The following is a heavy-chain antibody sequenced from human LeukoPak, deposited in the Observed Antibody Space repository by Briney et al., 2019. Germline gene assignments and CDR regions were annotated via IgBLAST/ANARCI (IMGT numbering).Heavy chain of an antibody. D-gene: IGHD1-26*01. CDR2: ISAYNGKT. V-gene: IGHV1-18*01. CDR1: GYTFTSYG. J-gene: IGHJ4*02. Sequence: ASVKVSCKASGYTFTSYGVSWVRQAPGQGLEWMGWISAYNGKTNYAQKFQGRVTMTTDTSTNTAYMELRSLRSDDTAVYYCARDPQQLVGATGGGFEYWGQGTLVTVSS. CDR3: ARDPQQLVGATGGGFEY.